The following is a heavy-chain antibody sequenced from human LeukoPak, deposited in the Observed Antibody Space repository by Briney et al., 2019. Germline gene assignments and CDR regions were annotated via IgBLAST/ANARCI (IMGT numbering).Heavy chain of an antibody. V-gene: IGHV3-48*01. J-gene: IGHJ4*02. Sequence: PGGSLRLSCAASGFRFHTYGMIWVRQAPGKGLEWISYISSSSDDIYHADSVKGRFTVSRDNAKNSLFLQMNSLSAEDTAVYYCARGRDNGGAFDYWGQGTLVTVSS. CDR1: GFRFHTYG. CDR3: ARGRDNGGAFDY. D-gene: IGHD2-21*01. CDR2: ISSSSDDI.